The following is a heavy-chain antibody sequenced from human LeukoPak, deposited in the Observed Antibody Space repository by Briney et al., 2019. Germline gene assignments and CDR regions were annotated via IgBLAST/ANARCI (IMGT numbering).Heavy chain of an antibody. J-gene: IGHJ3*02. Sequence: GGSLRLSRAASGFTFSSYAMHWVRQAPGKGLEWVAVISYDGSNKYYADSVKGRFTISRDNSKNTLYLQMNSLRAEDTAVYYCARDSAGTGAFDIWGQGTMVTVSS. CDR3: ARDSAGTGAFDI. D-gene: IGHD1-1*01. CDR1: GFTFSSYA. V-gene: IGHV3-30*04. CDR2: ISYDGSNK.